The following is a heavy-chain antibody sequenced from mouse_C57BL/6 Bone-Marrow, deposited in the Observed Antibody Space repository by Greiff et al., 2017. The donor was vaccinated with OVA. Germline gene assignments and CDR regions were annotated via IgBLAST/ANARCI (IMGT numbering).Heavy chain of an antibody. J-gene: IGHJ1*03. CDR3: ARLRDYGSLFDV. V-gene: IGHV1-61*01. Sequence: QVQLQQPGAELVRPGSSVKLSCKASGYTFTSYWMDWVKQRPGQGLEWIGNIYPSDSETHYNQKFKDKATLTVDKSSSTAYMQLSSLTSEDSAVYYCARLRDYGSLFDVWGTGTTVTVSS. D-gene: IGHD1-1*01. CDR2: IYPSDSET. CDR1: GYTFTSYW.